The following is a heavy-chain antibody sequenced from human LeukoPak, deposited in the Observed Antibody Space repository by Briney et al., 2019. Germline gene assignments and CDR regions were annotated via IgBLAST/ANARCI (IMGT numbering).Heavy chain of an antibody. CDR1: GYTFTSYD. CDR3: ARDRIAVAGTAFDY. Sequence: GASVKVSCKASGYTFTSYDINWVRQATGQGLEWMGWMNPNSGNTGYAQKFQGRVTMTRNTSISTAYMELSSLRSEDTAVYYCARDRIAVAGTAFDYWGQGTLVTVS. J-gene: IGHJ4*02. V-gene: IGHV1-8*01. D-gene: IGHD6-19*01. CDR2: MNPNSGNT.